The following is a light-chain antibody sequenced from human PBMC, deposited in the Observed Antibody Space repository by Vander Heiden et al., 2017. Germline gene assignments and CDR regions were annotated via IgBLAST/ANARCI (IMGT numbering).Light chain of an antibody. J-gene: IGLJ2*01. V-gene: IGLV2-14*01. Sequence: QSALTQPASVPGSPGQSITISCTGTSSDVGGYNYVSWYQQHPGKAPKLMIYDVSNRPSGVSNRFSGSKSGNTASLTISGLQAEDEADYYCSSYTSSSTVVFGGGTKL. CDR1: SSDVGGYNY. CDR3: SSYTSSSTVV. CDR2: DVS.